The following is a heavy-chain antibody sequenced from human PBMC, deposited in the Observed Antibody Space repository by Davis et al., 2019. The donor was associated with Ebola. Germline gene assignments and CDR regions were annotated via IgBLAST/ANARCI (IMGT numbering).Heavy chain of an antibody. Sequence: ASVKVSCKASGGTFTSYYMHWVRQAPGQGLEWMGIINPSGGSTSYAQKFQGRVTMTRDTSASTAYMELSSLRSEDTAVYYCARLGYYGSGGYGMDVWGKGTTVTVSS. CDR3: ARLGYYGSGGYGMDV. CDR2: INPSGGST. J-gene: IGHJ6*04. V-gene: IGHV1-46*01. CDR1: GGTFTSYY. D-gene: IGHD3-10*01.